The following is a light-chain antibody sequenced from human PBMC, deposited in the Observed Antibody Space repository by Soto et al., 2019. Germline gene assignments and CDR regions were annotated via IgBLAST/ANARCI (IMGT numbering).Light chain of an antibody. V-gene: IGKV3-20*01. Sequence: EIVLTQSTGTLSLSPGERATLSCRASQSVSSSYLAWYQQKHGQAPRLLIYGASSRATGIPDRFSGSGSGTDLTLTIIRLEPEAFAVYYCQQYGSSPPYTFGQGTKREIK. J-gene: IGKJ2*01. CDR2: GAS. CDR1: QSVSSSY. CDR3: QQYGSSPPYT.